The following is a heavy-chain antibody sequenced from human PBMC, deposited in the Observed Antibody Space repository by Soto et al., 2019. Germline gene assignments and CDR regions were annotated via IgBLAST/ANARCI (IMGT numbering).Heavy chain of an antibody. D-gene: IGHD6-13*01. CDR2: MHYSGNS. J-gene: IGHJ5*02. CDR1: GGSISSYY. CDR3: ARDLRSTDKKFTWFDP. V-gene: IGHV4-59*12. Sequence: SETLSLTCSVSGGSISSYYCSWFRQPPGKGLEWIGHMHYSGNSDYNPSLRSRVTISVDTSKNQFSLKLSSVTAADTAVYYCARDLRSTDKKFTWFDPWGQGTLVTVSS.